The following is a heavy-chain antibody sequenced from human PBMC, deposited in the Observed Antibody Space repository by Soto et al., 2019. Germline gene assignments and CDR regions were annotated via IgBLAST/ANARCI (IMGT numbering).Heavy chain of an antibody. CDR2: IWYDGSNK. CDR1: GFTFSSYG. Sequence: GGSLRLSCAASGFTFSSYGMHWVRQAPGKGLEWVAVIWYDGSNKYYADSVKGRFTISRDNSKNTLYLQMNSLRAEDTAVYYCAREPGYSSGWYSPFDYWGQGTLVTVSS. V-gene: IGHV3-33*01. CDR3: AREPGYSSGWYSPFDY. D-gene: IGHD6-19*01. J-gene: IGHJ4*02.